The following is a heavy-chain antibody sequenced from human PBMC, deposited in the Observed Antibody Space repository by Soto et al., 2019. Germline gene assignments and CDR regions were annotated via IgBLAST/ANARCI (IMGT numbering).Heavy chain of an antibody. CDR2: VYNSGST. J-gene: IGHJ4*02. CDR3: ARYRREAVAGYTLDN. CDR1: GDSISSSSYY. Sequence: SETLSLTCTVSGDSISSSSYYWVWIRQPPGKGLEWIGYVYNSGSTNYNPSLKSRVTISEDTSKSQFSLKVNSMTAADTAVYYCARYRREAVAGYTLDNWGQGILVTVSS. D-gene: IGHD6-13*01. V-gene: IGHV4-61*05.